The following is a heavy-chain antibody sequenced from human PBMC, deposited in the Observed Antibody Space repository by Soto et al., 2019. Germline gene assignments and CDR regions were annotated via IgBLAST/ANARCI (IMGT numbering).Heavy chain of an antibody. V-gene: IGHV3-30-3*01. CDR1: GFTFSSYA. D-gene: IGHD2-15*01. CDR2: ISYDGSNK. Sequence: GGSLRLSCAASGFTFSSYAMHWVRQAPGKGLEWVAVISYDGSNKYYADSVKGRFTISRDNSKNTLYLQMNSLRAEDTAVYYCARSQIVVVVAATRGCYGMDVWGQGTTVTVSS. CDR3: ARSQIVVVVAATRGCYGMDV. J-gene: IGHJ6*02.